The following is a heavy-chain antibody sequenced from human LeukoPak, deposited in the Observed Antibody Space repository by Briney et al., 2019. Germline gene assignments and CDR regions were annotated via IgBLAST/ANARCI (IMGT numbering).Heavy chain of an antibody. CDR2: IRYDGSNK. J-gene: IGHJ4*02. D-gene: IGHD2-15*01. Sequence: PGGSLRLSCAASGFTFSSYGMHWVRQAPGKGLEWVAFIRYDGSNKYYADSVKGRFTISRDNSKNTLYLQMNSLRAEDTAVYYCAKDPTGFCSGGSCRPLDYWGQGTLVTVSS. CDR1: GFTFSSYG. V-gene: IGHV3-30*02. CDR3: AKDPTGFCSGGSCRPLDY.